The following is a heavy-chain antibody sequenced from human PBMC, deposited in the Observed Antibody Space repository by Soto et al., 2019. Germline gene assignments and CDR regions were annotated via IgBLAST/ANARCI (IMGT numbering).Heavy chain of an antibody. D-gene: IGHD3-22*01. Sequence: GGSLRLSCAASGFIFNNAWINWVRQAPGKGLEWVGRIKSKTAGGTTDYAAPVKDRFAISRDDSKNIVYMQMNSRKIEDTTVFYFSTDSYINMIAVRLDYWGHENRVTVSS. CDR3: STDSYINMIAVRLDY. CDR1: GFIFNNAW. CDR2: IKSKTAGGTT. V-gene: IGHV3-15*07. J-gene: IGHJ4*01.